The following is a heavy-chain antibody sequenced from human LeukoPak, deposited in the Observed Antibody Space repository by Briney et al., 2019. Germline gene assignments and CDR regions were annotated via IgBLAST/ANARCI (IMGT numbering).Heavy chain of an antibody. Sequence: PGGSLRLSCAASGFTFSSYSMTWVRQAPGKGLEWVSYISSSSSTIYYADSVKGRFTISRDNAKNSLYLQMNSLRAEDTAVYYCACTTVVTGFDYWGQGTLVTVSS. CDR2: ISSSSSTI. CDR1: GFTFSSYS. CDR3: ACTTVVTGFDY. V-gene: IGHV3-48*01. J-gene: IGHJ4*02. D-gene: IGHD4-23*01.